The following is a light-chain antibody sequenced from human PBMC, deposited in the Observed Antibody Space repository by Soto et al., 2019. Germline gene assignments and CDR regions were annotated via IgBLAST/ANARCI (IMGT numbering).Light chain of an antibody. Sequence: EIVLTQSPGTLSLSPGERATLSCRASQSVSSSYLAWYQQKPGQATRLLIYGASSRATGIPDRFSGSGSGTDFTLTISRLEPEDVAVYYCQQYGSSPNTFGQGTKLEIK. CDR1: QSVSSSY. CDR3: QQYGSSPNT. CDR2: GAS. V-gene: IGKV3-20*01. J-gene: IGKJ2*01.